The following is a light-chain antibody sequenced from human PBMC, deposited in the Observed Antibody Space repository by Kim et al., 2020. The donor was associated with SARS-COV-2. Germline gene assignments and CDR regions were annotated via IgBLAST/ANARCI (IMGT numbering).Light chain of an antibody. J-gene: IGKJ4*01. CDR1: QSVSSSY. CDR2: GAS. V-gene: IGKV3-20*01. Sequence: EIVLTQSPGTLSLSPGERATLSCRASQSVSSSYLAWYQQKPGQAPRLLIYGASSRATGIPDRFSGSGSGTDFTLTISRLEPEDFAVYYCPQYGSSPGTFGGGTKLEL. CDR3: PQYGSSPGT.